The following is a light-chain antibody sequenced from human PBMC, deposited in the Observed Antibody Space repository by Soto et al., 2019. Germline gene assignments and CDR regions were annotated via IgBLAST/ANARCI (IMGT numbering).Light chain of an antibody. J-gene: IGLJ1*01. CDR3: SSYSSSSFYV. V-gene: IGLV2-14*01. CDR1: SSDVGAYIY. CDR2: EVS. Sequence: QSALTQPASVSGSPGQSITISCTGTSSDVGAYIYVSWYQQHPGKAPKLMMYEVSNRPSGVSNRFSGSKSGNTASLTISGLQAEDEADYYCSSYSSSSFYVFGTGTKVTVL.